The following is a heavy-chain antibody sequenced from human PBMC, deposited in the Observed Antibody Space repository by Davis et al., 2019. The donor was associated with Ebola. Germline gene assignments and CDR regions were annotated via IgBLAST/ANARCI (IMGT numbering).Heavy chain of an antibody. CDR2: VNGRAITT. D-gene: IGHD2-15*01. V-gene: IGHV3-23*01. CDR1: GFTFTNYA. CDR3: ARRGGGSPFDY. Sequence: GESLKISCAASGFTFTNYAMSWVRQAPGKGLEWVSTVNGRAITTYYADSVKGRFTISRDNSKNMLYLQMNSLRAEDTAIFYCARRGGGSPFDYWGQGTLVTVSS. J-gene: IGHJ4*02.